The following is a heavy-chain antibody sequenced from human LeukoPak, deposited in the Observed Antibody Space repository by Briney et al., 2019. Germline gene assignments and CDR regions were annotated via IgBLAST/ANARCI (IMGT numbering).Heavy chain of an antibody. D-gene: IGHD3-3*01. Sequence: SETLSLTCTVSGGSINNYYWSWIRQPPGKGLEWIGYIYYSGSTNYNPSLKSRVTISVDTSKNQFSLKLSSVTAADTAVYYCARIRFGVVIMDYWGQGTLVTVSS. CDR1: GGSINNYY. CDR3: ARIRFGVVIMDY. V-gene: IGHV4-59*01. CDR2: IYYSGST. J-gene: IGHJ4*02.